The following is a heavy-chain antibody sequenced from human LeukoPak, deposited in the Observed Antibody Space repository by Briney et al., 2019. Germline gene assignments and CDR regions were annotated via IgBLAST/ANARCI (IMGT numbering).Heavy chain of an antibody. J-gene: IGHJ5*02. Sequence: PGGSLRLSCAASGFTFSSYSMNWVRQTPGKGLEWVSYISSSSSTIYYADSVKGRFTISRDNAKNSLYLQMNSLRAEDTAVYYCARVLMCASCWLDPWGQGTLVTVSS. CDR3: ARVLMCASCWLDP. CDR2: ISSSSSTI. V-gene: IGHV3-48*01. CDR1: GFTFSSYS.